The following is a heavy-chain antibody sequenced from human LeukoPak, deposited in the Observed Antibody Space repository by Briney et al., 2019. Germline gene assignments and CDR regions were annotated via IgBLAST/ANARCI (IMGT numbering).Heavy chain of an antibody. J-gene: IGHJ3*02. CDR3: ARSGRGGAFDI. D-gene: IGHD1-26*01. CDR1: GFTFSSYA. V-gene: IGHV3-30*04. CDR2: ISYDGSNK. Sequence: PGGSLRLSCAASGFTFSSYAMHWVRQAPGKGLEWVAVISYDGSNKYYADSVKGRFTISRDNSKNTLYLQMNSLRAEDTDVYYCARSGRGGAFDIWGQGTMVTVSS.